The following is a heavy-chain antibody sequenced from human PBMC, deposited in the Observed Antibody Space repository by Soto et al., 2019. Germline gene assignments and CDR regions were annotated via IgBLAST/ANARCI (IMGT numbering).Heavy chain of an antibody. Sequence: PGGSLRLSCAVSGFTFSDYFMHWVRQAPGKGLEWVAIIWYDGSNRYYADSVKGRFTIFRDDSKNTVYLQMNSLRVGDTAVYYCARGDLDTTGHVLDIWGQGTMVTVSS. CDR1: GFTFSDYF. J-gene: IGHJ3*02. V-gene: IGHV3-33*01. CDR3: ARGDLDTTGHVLDI. D-gene: IGHD4-17*01. CDR2: IWYDGSNR.